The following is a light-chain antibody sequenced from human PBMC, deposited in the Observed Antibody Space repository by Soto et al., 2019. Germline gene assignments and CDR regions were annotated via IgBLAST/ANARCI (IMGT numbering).Light chain of an antibody. CDR1: QSVSSSY. V-gene: IGKV3-20*01. J-gene: IGKJ1*01. CDR2: GAS. Sequence: EIVLTQSPGTLSLFPGERATLSCRASQSVSSSYLAWYQQKPGQAPRLLIYGASNKATGIPDRFSGSGSGTDFTLTISRLEPEDFVVYYCQEYGSSRTFAQGTKVDIK. CDR3: QEYGSSRT.